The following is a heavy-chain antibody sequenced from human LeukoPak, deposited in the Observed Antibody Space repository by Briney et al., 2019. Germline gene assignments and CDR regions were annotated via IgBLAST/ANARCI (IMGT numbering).Heavy chain of an antibody. J-gene: IGHJ5*02. Sequence: SETLSLTCTVSGGSISSYYWSWIRQPPGKGLEWIGYIYYSGSTNYNPSLKSRVTISVDTSKNQFSLKLSSVTAADTAVYYCAREYYDILTGYYSGWFDPWGQGTLVTVSS. CDR2: IYYSGST. CDR1: GGSISSYY. CDR3: AREYYDILTGYYSGWFDP. D-gene: IGHD3-9*01. V-gene: IGHV4-59*12.